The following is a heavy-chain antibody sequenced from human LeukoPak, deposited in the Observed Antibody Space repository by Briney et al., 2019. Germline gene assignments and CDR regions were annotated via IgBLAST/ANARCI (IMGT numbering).Heavy chain of an antibody. D-gene: IGHD3-22*01. CDR1: RFTFSSYV. J-gene: IGHJ4*02. CDR2: ICTSGGSS. Sequence: GSLRHSCVASRFTFSSYVMSGVRPAPGKGVEWVSGICTSGGSSSNPHSVRGRFTISRHNPRNTLYMQMNSLRAEGTDLYYCPIMHPFYYGSGYWVQWGQGTLVSVSS. CDR3: PIMHPFYYGSGYWVQ. V-gene: IGHV3-23*01.